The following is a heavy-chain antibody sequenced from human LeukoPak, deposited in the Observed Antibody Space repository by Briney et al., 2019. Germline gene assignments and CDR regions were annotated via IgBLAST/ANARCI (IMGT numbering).Heavy chain of an antibody. V-gene: IGHV3-9*01. CDR2: ISWNSGTI. J-gene: IGHJ1*01. Sequence: PGGSLRLSCAASGFTFDNYAMNWVRQVPGKGLGWISLISWNSGTIGYADSVKGRFTISRDNANNFLYLQMNSLRAEDTALYYCARAYKDRSLAGKKEFFQHWGQGTLVTVSS. D-gene: IGHD6-19*01. CDR1: GFTFDNYA. CDR3: ARAYKDRSLAGKKEFFQH.